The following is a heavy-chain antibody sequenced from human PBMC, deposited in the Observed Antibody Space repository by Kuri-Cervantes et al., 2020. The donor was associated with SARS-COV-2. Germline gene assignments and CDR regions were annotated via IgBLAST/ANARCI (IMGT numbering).Heavy chain of an antibody. CDR3: AKHLNYDFWTSNYGPTTCPYYFDF. D-gene: IGHD3-3*01. J-gene: IGHJ4*02. CDR1: CGSISSSSYY. V-gene: IGHV4-39*01. Sequence: ESLKIPCTVSCGSISSSSYYWGWIRQPPGKGLEWIGSMYYSGSTYYNPSLKSRVTISVDTSMAQYSLKLSSVAAADTAVYYFAKHLNYDFWTSNYGPTTCPYYFDFWGQGTLVTVSS. CDR2: MYYSGST.